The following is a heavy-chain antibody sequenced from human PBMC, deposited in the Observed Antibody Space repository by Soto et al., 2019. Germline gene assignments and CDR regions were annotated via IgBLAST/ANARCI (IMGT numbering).Heavy chain of an antibody. CDR3: AKGPHTNVGWPYYFES. D-gene: IGHD6-19*01. J-gene: IGHJ4*02. Sequence: EASLRLSCIASGFSLANYPMNWVRQTPGKGLEWISYSSPRGDTIYYADSVEGRFTISRDNARNSLSLHMSSLRDEDSALYYCAKGPHTNVGWPYYFESLGQGVPVTVSS. CDR2: SSPRGDTI. CDR1: GFSLANYP. V-gene: IGHV3-48*02.